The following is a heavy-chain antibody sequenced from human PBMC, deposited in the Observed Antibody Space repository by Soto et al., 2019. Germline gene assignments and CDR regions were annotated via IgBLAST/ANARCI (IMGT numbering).Heavy chain of an antibody. CDR2: IFYSGSA. J-gene: IGHJ4*02. D-gene: IGHD4-17*01. Sequence: SETLSLTCTVSGASISSYHWSWIRQPPGKGLELIGYIFYSGSANYNPSLMSRVTMSVDTSKNQFSLKLTSVTAADTAVYYCARDRNGDYRDYWGQGTLVTVSS. V-gene: IGHV4-59*01. CDR1: GASISSYH. CDR3: ARDRNGDYRDY.